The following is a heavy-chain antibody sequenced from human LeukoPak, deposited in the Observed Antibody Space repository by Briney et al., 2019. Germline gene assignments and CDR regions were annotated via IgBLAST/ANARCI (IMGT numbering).Heavy chain of an antibody. CDR3: AREQLGYSYGSHFLMDV. D-gene: IGHD5-18*01. J-gene: IGHJ6*02. Sequence: ASVKVSCKASGYTFTSYGISWVRQAPGQGLEWMGWISAYNGNTNYAQKLQSRVTMTTDTSTSTAYMELRSLRSDDTAVYYCAREQLGYSYGSHFLMDVWGQGTTVTVSS. CDR2: ISAYNGNT. CDR1: GYTFTSYG. V-gene: IGHV1-18*01.